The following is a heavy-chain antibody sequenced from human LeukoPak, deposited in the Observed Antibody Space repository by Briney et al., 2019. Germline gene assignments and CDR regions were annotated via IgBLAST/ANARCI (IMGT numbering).Heavy chain of an antibody. J-gene: IGHJ4*02. CDR3: AREVLRSFDY. D-gene: IGHD4-17*01. CDR2: ISSSSSYI. Sequence: GGSLRLSCAVSGFTFNTYAMTWVRQAPGKGLEWVSSISSSSSYIYYADSVKGRFTISRDNAKNSLYLQMNSLRAEDTAVYYCAREVLRSFDYWGQGTLVTVSS. CDR1: GFTFNTYA. V-gene: IGHV3-21*01.